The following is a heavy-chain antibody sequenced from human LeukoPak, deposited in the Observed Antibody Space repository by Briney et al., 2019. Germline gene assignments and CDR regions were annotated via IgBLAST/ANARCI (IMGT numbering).Heavy chain of an antibody. Sequence: TGRSLRLACAASGFAFSRYAMRRSRQAPGKGLEWVSAISGSRGSTIYAESVKGRFTISRDNSKNTLYLQMNSLRAEDTAVYYCAPRSGGMDVWGRGTTVTV. J-gene: IGHJ6*02. CDR3: APRSGGMDV. CDR2: ISGSRGST. CDR1: GFAFSRYA. V-gene: IGHV3-23*01.